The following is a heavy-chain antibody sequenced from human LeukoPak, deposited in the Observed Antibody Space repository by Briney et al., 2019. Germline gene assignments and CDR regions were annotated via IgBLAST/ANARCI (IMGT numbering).Heavy chain of an antibody. J-gene: IGHJ4*02. CDR2: INPNSGGT. CDR3: AREGGGSYYKAYYFDY. Sequence: ASVKVSCKGSGYTFTGYYMHWVRQAPGQGLEWMGRINPNSGGTNYAQKFQGRVTMTRDTSISTAYMELSRLRSDDTAVYYCAREGGGSYYKAYYFDYWGQGTLVTVSS. D-gene: IGHD1-26*01. V-gene: IGHV1-2*06. CDR1: GYTFTGYY.